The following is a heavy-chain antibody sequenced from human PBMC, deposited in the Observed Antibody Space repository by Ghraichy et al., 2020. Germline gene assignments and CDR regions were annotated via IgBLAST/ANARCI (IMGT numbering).Heavy chain of an antibody. D-gene: IGHD2-2*02. Sequence: GGSLRLSCAASGFTFSSYAMHWVRQAPGKGLEYVSAISSNGGSTYYANSVKGRFTISRDNSKNTLYLQMGSLRAEDMAVYYCAREGERCSSTSCYTGGFDYWGQGTLVTVSS. CDR3: AREGERCSSTSCYTGGFDY. V-gene: IGHV3-64*01. CDR1: GFTFSSYA. CDR2: ISSNGGST. J-gene: IGHJ4*02.